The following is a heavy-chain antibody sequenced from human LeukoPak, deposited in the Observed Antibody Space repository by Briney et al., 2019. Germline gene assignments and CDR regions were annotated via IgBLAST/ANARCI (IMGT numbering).Heavy chain of an antibody. D-gene: IGHD3-10*01. CDR3: AREGHGSGSYHYDY. CDR2: MSRSGDII. J-gene: IGHJ4*02. V-gene: IGHV3-48*01. CDR1: GFTFSDYN. Sequence: GGSLRLSCAASGFTFSDYNMNWVRQVPGKGLESVSYMSRSGDIIYYADSVKGRFTISRDNAKNSLYLQMNSLRAEDTAVYYCAREGHGSGSYHYDYWGQGTLVTVSS.